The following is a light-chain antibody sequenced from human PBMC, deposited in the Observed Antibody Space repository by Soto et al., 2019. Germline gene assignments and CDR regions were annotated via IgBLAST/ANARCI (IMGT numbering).Light chain of an antibody. CDR2: DAS. CDR3: QQRGNWPPTGT. V-gene: IGKV3-11*01. J-gene: IGKJ1*01. Sequence: EIVLTQSPATLSLSPGERATLSCRASQSVRGYLAWYQQKPGQAPRLLIYDASNRATGIPARFSGSGSGTDFTLTISSLEPEDFAVYYCQQRGNWPPTGTFGQGTKVEVK. CDR1: QSVRGY.